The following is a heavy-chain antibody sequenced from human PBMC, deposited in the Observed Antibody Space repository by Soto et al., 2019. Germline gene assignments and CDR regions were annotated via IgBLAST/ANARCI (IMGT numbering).Heavy chain of an antibody. J-gene: IGHJ6*02. CDR1: GFTVSSNY. Sequence: GGSLRLSCAASGFTVSSNYMSRVRQAPGKGLEWVSVIYSGGSTYYADSVKGRFTISRDNSKNTLYLQMNSLRAEDTAVYYCATLGIAARKGMDVWGQGTTVTVSS. CDR2: IYSGGST. CDR3: ATLGIAARKGMDV. D-gene: IGHD6-6*01. V-gene: IGHV3-66*04.